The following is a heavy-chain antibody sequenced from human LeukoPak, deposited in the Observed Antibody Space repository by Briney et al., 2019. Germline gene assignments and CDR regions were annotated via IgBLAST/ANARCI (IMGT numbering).Heavy chain of an antibody. Sequence: SETLSLTCTVSGGSISSSTYYWGWIRQPPGKGLEWIGSIYHSGSTYYNPSLKSRVTISVDTSKNQFSLKLSSVTAADTAVYYCARPAFGGVIFFFDYWGQGTLVIVSS. V-gene: IGHV4-39*01. D-gene: IGHD3-16*01. CDR3: ARPAFGGVIFFFDY. CDR1: GGSISSSTYY. J-gene: IGHJ4*02. CDR2: IYHSGST.